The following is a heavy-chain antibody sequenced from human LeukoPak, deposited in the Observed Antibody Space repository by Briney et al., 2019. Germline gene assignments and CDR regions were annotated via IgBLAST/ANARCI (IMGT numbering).Heavy chain of an antibody. J-gene: IGHJ4*02. CDR2: ISYDGSNK. V-gene: IGHV3-30*18. CDR3: AKDSRVVSSLNYFDY. CDR1: GFTFSSYG. D-gene: IGHD2-2*01. Sequence: RRSLRLSCAASGFTFSSYGMHWVRQAPGKGLEWVAVISYDGSNKYYADSVKGRFTISRDNSKNTLYLQMNSLRAEDTAVYYCAKDSRVVSSLNYFDYWGQGTLVTVSS.